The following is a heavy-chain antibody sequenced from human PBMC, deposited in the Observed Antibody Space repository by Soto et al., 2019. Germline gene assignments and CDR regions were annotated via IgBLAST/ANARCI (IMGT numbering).Heavy chain of an antibody. CDR2: IKQDGSEK. V-gene: IGHV3-7*01. D-gene: IGHD6-13*01. Sequence: GGSLRLSCAASGFPFSSYSMSWVRQAPGKGLEWVANIKQDGSEKYYVDSVKGRFTISRDNAKNSLYLQMNSLRAEDTAVYYCARDQSSSWFFDYWGQGTLVTVSS. CDR1: GFPFSSYS. CDR3: ARDQSSSWFFDY. J-gene: IGHJ4*02.